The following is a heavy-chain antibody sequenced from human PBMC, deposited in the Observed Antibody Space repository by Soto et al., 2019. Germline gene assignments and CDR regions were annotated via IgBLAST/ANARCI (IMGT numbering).Heavy chain of an antibody. CDR3: AKLGSSSWSPHYYFDY. Sequence: GGSLRLSCAASGVTFNNYAMGWVRQAPGKGLEWVSAITGSGSDTYYLDSVKGRFTISRDNSKNTLYLQMNSLRAEDTAIYYCAKLGSSSWSPHYYFDYWGQGTLVTVSS. D-gene: IGHD2-2*01. J-gene: IGHJ4*02. CDR1: GVTFNNYA. V-gene: IGHV3-23*01. CDR2: ITGSGSDT.